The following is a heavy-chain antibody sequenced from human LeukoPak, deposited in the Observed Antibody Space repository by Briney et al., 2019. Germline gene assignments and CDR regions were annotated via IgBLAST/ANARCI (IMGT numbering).Heavy chain of an antibody. J-gene: IGHJ4*02. Sequence: GGSLRLSCAASGFTFSRFAMNWVRQAPGKGLEWVSSMSGTGGSTYYADSVKGRFTISRDNSKNTLFLQMSSLRAEDTAVYYCAKDEGSLSRGWFFDYWGQGTLVTVSS. CDR2: MSGTGGST. CDR1: GFTFSRFA. CDR3: AKDEGSLSRGWFFDY. V-gene: IGHV3-23*01. D-gene: IGHD6-19*01.